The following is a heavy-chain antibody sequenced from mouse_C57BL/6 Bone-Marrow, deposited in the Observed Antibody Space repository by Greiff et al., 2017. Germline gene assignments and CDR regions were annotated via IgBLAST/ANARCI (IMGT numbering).Heavy chain of an antibody. V-gene: IGHV1-26*01. CDR3: ATYSYYYAMDY. Sequence: EVQLQQSGPELVKPGASVKISCKASGYTFTDYYMHWVKQSPGKSLEWIGDINPNNGGTSYNQKFKGKATLTVDQSSSTAYMELRSLTSEDSAVYYCATYSYYYAMDYWGQGTSVTVSS. J-gene: IGHJ4*01. CDR1: GYTFTDYY. CDR2: INPNNGGT. D-gene: IGHD1-1*01.